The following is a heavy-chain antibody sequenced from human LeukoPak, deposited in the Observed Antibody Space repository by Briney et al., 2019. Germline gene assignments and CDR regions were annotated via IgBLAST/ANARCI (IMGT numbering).Heavy chain of an antibody. D-gene: IGHD1-26*01. CDR2: IYSSGST. V-gene: IGHV4-4*07. CDR3: ARGGSGSYRFFDY. J-gene: IGHJ4*02. Sequence: DPSETLSLTCTVSSGSISSYYWSWIRQPAGKGLEWIGRIYSSGSTNYNHSLKSRVTMSADTSKKQFSLKLSSVATADTAVYYCARGGSGSYRFFDYWGQGALVTVSS. CDR1: SGSISSYY.